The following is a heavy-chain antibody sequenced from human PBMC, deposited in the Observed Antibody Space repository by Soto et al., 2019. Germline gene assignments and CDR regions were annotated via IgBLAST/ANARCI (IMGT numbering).Heavy chain of an antibody. D-gene: IGHD5-12*01. Sequence: SETLSLTCAVSGGSISTNDWWTWIRQSPGKGLEWIGEIYHRGSTKSNPSLKRRVTISVDKSNNQFSLNLRFVTAADTAMYYCARGRPNTDGYNSNRWCQGTLLTVSS. CDR2: IYHRGST. CDR1: GGSISTNDW. J-gene: IGHJ1*01. CDR3: ARGRPNTDGYNSNR. V-gene: IGHV4-4*02.